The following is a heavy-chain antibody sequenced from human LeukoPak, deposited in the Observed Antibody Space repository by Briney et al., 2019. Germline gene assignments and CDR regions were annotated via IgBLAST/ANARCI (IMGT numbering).Heavy chain of an antibody. CDR2: ISSSSTTI. CDR3: ARVMYSGSYYSVDY. D-gene: IGHD1-26*01. Sequence: GGSLRLSCAASGHTFSSYSMNWVRQAPGKGREWVSYISSSSTTIYYADSVKGRFTISRDNAKNSLYLQMNSLRDEDTAVYYCARVMYSGSYYSVDYWGQGTLVTVSS. J-gene: IGHJ4*02. CDR1: GHTFSSYS. V-gene: IGHV3-48*02.